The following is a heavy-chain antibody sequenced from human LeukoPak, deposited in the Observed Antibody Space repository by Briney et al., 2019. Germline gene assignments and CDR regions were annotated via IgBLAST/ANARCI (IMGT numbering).Heavy chain of an antibody. CDR2: ISGSGGST. J-gene: IGHJ4*02. CDR1: GFTFSSYA. D-gene: IGHD3-10*01. CDR3: AKDWDITMVRGGPRLKWVPTYFDY. V-gene: IGHV3-23*01. Sequence: GGSLRLSCAASGFTFSSYAMSWVRQAPGKGLEWVSAISGSGGSTYYADSVKGRFTISRDNSKNTLYLQMNSLRAEDTAVYYCAKDWDITMVRGGPRLKWVPTYFDYWGQGTLVTVSS.